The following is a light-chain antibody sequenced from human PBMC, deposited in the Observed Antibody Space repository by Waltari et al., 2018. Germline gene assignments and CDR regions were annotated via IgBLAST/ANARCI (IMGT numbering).Light chain of an antibody. CDR3: QQYDVYPWT. Sequence: DIQMTQYPSTLSASVGDRVTITCRASQSVTRWWAWYQQKPGKAPKVLIYKASNLESGVPSRFSGSGYGTEFTLTISSLQPDDFASYYCQQYDVYPWTFGQGTKVEIK. CDR2: KAS. J-gene: IGKJ1*01. CDR1: QSVTRW. V-gene: IGKV1-5*03.